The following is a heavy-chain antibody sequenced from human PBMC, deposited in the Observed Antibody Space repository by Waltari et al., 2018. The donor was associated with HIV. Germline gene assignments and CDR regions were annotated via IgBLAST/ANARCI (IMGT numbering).Heavy chain of an antibody. CDR3: ARTASGSYGALDY. CDR2: IYTSGST. CDR1: GGSISSFH. D-gene: IGHD1-26*01. Sequence: QVQLQESGPGRVKPSETLSLTCTVSGGSISSFHWSWIRQPAGKGLEWIERIYTSGSTNYNPSLKRRVTMSVDTSKSQFSLKLSSVTAADTAVYYCARTASGSYGALDYWGQGTLVTVSS. V-gene: IGHV4-4*07. J-gene: IGHJ4*02.